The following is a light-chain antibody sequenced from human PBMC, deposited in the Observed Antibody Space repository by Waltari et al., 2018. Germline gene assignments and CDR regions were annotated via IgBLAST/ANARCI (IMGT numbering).Light chain of an antibody. CDR1: RSTIGAPFD. Sequence: QSVLAQPPSVSGAPGQRVTISCTGNRSTIGAPFDVHWYQHLPGTAPKLLIFGNPNRPSGVPGRFSGSKSDTSAPLAITGLQAEDEADYYCQSYDSSLSAVVFGGGTKLTVL. CDR2: GNP. V-gene: IGLV1-40*01. J-gene: IGLJ2*01. CDR3: QSYDSSLSAVV.